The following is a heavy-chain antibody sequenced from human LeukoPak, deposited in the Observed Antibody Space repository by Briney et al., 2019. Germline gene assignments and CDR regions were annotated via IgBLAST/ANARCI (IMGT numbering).Heavy chain of an antibody. CDR3: ARDRYYDSSGYYYSDY. J-gene: IGHJ4*02. Sequence: PGGSLRLSCAASGFTFSSYSMNWVRQAPGKGLEWVSVIYSGGSTYYADSVKGRFTISRDNSKNTLYLQMNSLGAEDTAVYYCARDRYYDSSGYYYSDYWGQGVLVTVSS. CDR2: IYSGGST. CDR1: GFTFSSYS. V-gene: IGHV3-53*01. D-gene: IGHD3-22*01.